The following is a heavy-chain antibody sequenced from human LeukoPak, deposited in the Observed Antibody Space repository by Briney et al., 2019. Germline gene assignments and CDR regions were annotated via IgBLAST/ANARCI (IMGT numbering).Heavy chain of an antibody. J-gene: IGHJ3*02. V-gene: IGHV4-30-2*01. CDR3: ARVCSSTSCRYESAFDI. D-gene: IGHD2-2*01. CDR1: GGSISSGGYY. CDR2: IYHSGST. Sequence: PSQTLSLTCTVSGGSISSGGYYWSWIRQPPGKGLEWIGYIYHSGSTYYNPSLKSRVTISVDRSKNQFSLKLSSVTAADTAVYYCARVCSSTSCRYESAFDIWGQGTMVTVSS.